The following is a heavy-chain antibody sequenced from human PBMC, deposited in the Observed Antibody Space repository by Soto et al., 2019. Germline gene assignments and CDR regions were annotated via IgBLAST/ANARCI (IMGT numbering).Heavy chain of an antibody. J-gene: IGHJ4*02. CDR3: TRVRLGAPTRHFDY. D-gene: IGHD2-15*01. Sequence: PGGSLRLSCAASGFTFSDRYMDWVRQAPGKGLEWVGRIKNKANSYTTQYAASVRGRFTISRDDSKNSLFLQMNSLTTDDTAVYYCTRVRLGAPTRHFDYWGQGALVTVSS. CDR1: GFTFSDRY. V-gene: IGHV3-72*01. CDR2: IKNKANSYTT.